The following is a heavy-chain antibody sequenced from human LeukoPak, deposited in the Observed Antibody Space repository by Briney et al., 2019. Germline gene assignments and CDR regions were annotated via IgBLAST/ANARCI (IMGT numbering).Heavy chain of an antibody. CDR2: INPNGGGT. D-gene: IGHD2-21*01. CDR1: GYTFTGYY. J-gene: IGHJ4*02. V-gene: IGHV1-2*02. CDR3: ARVVVIADPFDY. Sequence: GASVKVSCKASGYTFTGYYMHWVRQAPGQGLEWMGWINPNGGGTNYAQKFQGRVTMTRDTSISTAYMELSRLRSDDTAVYYCARVVVIADPFDYWGQGTLVTVSS.